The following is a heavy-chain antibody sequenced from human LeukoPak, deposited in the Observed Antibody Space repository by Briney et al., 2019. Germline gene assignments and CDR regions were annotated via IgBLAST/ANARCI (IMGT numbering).Heavy chain of an antibody. V-gene: IGHV3-48*03. CDR1: GFAFSSYE. Sequence: GGSLRLSCAPSGFAFSSYEMTWVRQAPGEGLEWVSDISGSGSTIYYADSVKGRFTISRDSAKNSLYLQMNSLRAEDTAVYFCGLSGGSCPAYCGQGTLVTVSS. D-gene: IGHD2-15*01. J-gene: IGHJ4*02. CDR2: ISGSGSTI. CDR3: GLSGGSCPAY.